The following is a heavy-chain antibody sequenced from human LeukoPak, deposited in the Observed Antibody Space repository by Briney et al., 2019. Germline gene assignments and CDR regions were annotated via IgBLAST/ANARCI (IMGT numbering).Heavy chain of an antibody. CDR1: GFTFDDYA. CDR3: AKEHMGFDP. V-gene: IGHV3-9*01. CDR2: ISWNSGSI. J-gene: IGHJ5*02. Sequence: GGSLRLSCAASGFTFDDYAMHWVRQAPGKGPEWVSGISWNSGSIGYADSVKGRFTISRDNAKNSLYLQMNSLRAEDTALYYCAKEHMGFDPWGQGTLVTVSP.